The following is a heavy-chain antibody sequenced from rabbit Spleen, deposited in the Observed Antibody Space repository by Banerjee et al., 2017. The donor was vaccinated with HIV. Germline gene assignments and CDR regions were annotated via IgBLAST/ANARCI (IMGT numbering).Heavy chain of an antibody. CDR2: IYTAGGTT. CDR3: ARYLAGVIGWNFAL. Sequence: QEQLKETGGGLVQPGGSPTLSCKASGFDFTSEYMSWVRQAPGKGLEWIGLIYTAGGTTDHASWAKGRFTLSKSSSTTVTLQMTCLTVADTATYFCARYLAGVIGWNFALCGPGPLVTVS. D-gene: IGHD4-1*01. V-gene: IGHV1S45*01. J-gene: IGHJ4*01. CDR1: GFDFTSEYM.